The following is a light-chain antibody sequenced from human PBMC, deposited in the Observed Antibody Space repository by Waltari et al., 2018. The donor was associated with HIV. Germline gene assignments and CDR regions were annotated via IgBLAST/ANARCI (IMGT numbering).Light chain of an antibody. J-gene: IGLJ1*01. CDR2: DVT. CDR1: SSDVGGYKY. Sequence: QSALTQPRSVSGSPGQAVNISCTGTSSDVGGYKYVSWYQQHPGKAPRLVIYDVTGRPSGFPDRFSGSKSGNTASLSISGLQAADEADYYCCSYAGSSFSYAFGTGTRVSVL. V-gene: IGLV2-11*01. CDR3: CSYAGSSFSYA.